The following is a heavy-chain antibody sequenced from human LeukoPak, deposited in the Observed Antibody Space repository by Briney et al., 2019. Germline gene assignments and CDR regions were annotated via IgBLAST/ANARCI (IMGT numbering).Heavy chain of an antibody. J-gene: IGHJ4*02. Sequence: GGSLRLSCAASGFTFSSYAMSWVRQAPGKGLEWVAPISGTGATTYYADSVKGRFTISRDNSKNTLYLKMNSLRAEDTAVYYCAKAHDIVVVLDYWGQGTLVTVSS. V-gene: IGHV3-23*01. CDR3: AKAHDIVVVLDY. CDR1: GFTFSSYA. CDR2: ISGTGATT. D-gene: IGHD2-2*01.